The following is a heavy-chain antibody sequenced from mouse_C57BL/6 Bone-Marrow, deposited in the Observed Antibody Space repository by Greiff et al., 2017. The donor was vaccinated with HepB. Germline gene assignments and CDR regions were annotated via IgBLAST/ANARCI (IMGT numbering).Heavy chain of an antibody. Sequence: QVQLQQSGAELVRPGASVTLSCKASGYTFTDYEMHWVKQTPVHGLEWIGAIDPETGGTAYNQKFKGKAILTADKSSSTAYMELRSLTSEDSAVYYCTRGYYYGSYWYFDVWGTGTTVTVSS. D-gene: IGHD1-1*01. CDR3: TRGYYYGSYWYFDV. J-gene: IGHJ1*03. V-gene: IGHV1-15*01. CDR1: GYTFTDYE. CDR2: IDPETGGT.